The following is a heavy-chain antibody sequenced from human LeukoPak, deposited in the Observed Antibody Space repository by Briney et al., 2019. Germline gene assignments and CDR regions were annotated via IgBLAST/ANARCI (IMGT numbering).Heavy chain of an antibody. CDR3: ARDRLDYGDYGSWYFDL. CDR2: IYYSGST. J-gene: IGHJ2*01. V-gene: IGHV4-59*01. Sequence: SETLSLTCTVSGGSIGSYYWSWIRQPPGKGLEWIGYIYYSGSTNYNPSLKSRVTISVDTSKNQFSLKLSSVTAADTAVYYCARDRLDYGDYGSWYFDLWGRGTLVTVSS. CDR1: GGSIGSYY. D-gene: IGHD4-17*01.